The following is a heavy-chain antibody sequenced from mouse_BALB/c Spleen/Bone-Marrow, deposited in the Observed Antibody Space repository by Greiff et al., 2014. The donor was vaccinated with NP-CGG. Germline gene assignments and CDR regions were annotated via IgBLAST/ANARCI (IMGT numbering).Heavy chain of an antibody. CDR2: IYPGSGNT. Sequence: VQLQQSGTGLVRPGTSVKISCKASGYAFTNYWLGWVKQRPGHGLEWIGDIYPGSGNTYYNEKFKGKATLTADKSSSTAYMQLSGLTSEDSAVYFCTRRRSLDYWGQGTTLAVSS. V-gene: IGHV1-63*01. J-gene: IGHJ2*01. CDR1: GYAFTNYW. CDR3: TRRRSLDY.